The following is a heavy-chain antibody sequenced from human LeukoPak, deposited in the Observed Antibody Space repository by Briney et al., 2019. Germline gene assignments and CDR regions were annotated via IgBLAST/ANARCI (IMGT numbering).Heavy chain of an antibody. J-gene: IGHJ4*02. Sequence: ASVKVSCTASGYTFTVYYMHWVRQAPGQGLEWMGWINPNSGGTNYAQKFQGWVTMTRDTSISTAYMELSRLRSDDTAVYYCAREYHRWEPGYFDYWGQGTLVTVSS. V-gene: IGHV1-2*04. D-gene: IGHD1-14*01. CDR2: INPNSGGT. CDR3: AREYHRWEPGYFDY. CDR1: GYTFTVYY.